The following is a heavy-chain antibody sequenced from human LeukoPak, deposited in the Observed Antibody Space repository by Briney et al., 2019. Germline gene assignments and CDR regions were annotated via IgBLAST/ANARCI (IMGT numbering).Heavy chain of an antibody. CDR3: ARHPFNYPFDY. Sequence: SETLSLTCTVSGDSISSHYWSWIRQPPRKGLEWVGFISYTDNTHYNPSLKSRVTMSFDTSKNQFSLKLTSVTAADTAVYYCARHPFNYPFDYWGQGTLVTVAS. CDR1: GDSISSHY. V-gene: IGHV4-59*08. CDR2: ISYTDNT. D-gene: IGHD5-24*01. J-gene: IGHJ4*02.